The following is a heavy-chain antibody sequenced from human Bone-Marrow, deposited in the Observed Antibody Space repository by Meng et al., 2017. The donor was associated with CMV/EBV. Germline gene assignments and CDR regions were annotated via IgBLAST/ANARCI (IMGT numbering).Heavy chain of an antibody. V-gene: IGHV3-53*01. J-gene: IGHJ4*02. D-gene: IGHD3-16*01. CDR2: IYSGGST. CDR1: GFTLSSSW. Sequence: GESLRPSCAASGFTLSSSWMHGVRQAPGKGLEWVSVIYSGGSTYYADSVKDRFTISRDDSKNTLYLQMNSLRVEDTAVYFCARGHGAYYSWGQGTLVTVSS. CDR3: ARGHGAYYS.